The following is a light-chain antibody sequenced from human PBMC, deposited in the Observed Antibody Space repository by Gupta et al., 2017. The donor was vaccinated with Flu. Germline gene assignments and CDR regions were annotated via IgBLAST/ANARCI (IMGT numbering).Light chain of an antibody. CDR1: QSISTY. V-gene: IGKV1-39*01. CDR3: QQSYSTPHT. Sequence: DIQMTQSPSSLSASVGDRVTITCRASQSISTYLNWYQQKPGKAPKLLIYAASSLQSGVPSRFSGSGSGTHFTLTISSLQPEDFATYYCQQSYSTPHTFGQGTQLEIK. J-gene: IGKJ5*01. CDR2: AAS.